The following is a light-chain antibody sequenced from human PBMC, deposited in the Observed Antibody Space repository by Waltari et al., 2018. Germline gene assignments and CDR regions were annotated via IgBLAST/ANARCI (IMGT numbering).Light chain of an antibody. Sequence: EIVMTQSPATLSVSPGETATLSCRASQSVSSNLAWYQQKPGQAPRLLIHGASIRATGISDFFSGSGSGTDFTLTISRLEPEDFAVYYCQHYGRSAITFGQGTRLDIK. CDR2: GAS. CDR1: QSVSSN. CDR3: QHYGRSAIT. V-gene: IGKV3-20*01. J-gene: IGKJ5*01.